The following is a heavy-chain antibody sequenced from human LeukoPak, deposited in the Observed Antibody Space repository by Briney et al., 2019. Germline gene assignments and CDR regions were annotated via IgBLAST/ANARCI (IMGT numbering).Heavy chain of an antibody. CDR1: GFIFSIYG. CDR2: ISYDGSNK. Sequence: PGGSLRLSCAASGFIFSIYGMHWVRQAPGKGLEWVAVISYDGSNKYYADSVKGRITISRDNSKNTLYLQMNSLRGEDTAVYYCAKDLGVQWRLPYYFDYCGQGTLVTVSS. V-gene: IGHV3-30*18. CDR3: AKDLGVQWRLPYYFDY. J-gene: IGHJ4*02. D-gene: IGHD3-3*01.